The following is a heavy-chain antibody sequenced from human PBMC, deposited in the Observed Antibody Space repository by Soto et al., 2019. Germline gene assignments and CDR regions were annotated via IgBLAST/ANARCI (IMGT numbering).Heavy chain of an antibody. CDR1: GFTFSSYA. D-gene: IGHD3-3*01. Sequence: GGSLRLSCAASGFTFSSYAMSWVRQAPGKGLEWVSAISGSGGSTYYADSVKGRFTISRDNSKNTLYLQMNSLRAADTAVYYSARRTIFGAFAIWGQGTMVTVSS. J-gene: IGHJ3*02. CDR2: ISGSGGST. CDR3: ARRTIFGAFAI. V-gene: IGHV3-23*01.